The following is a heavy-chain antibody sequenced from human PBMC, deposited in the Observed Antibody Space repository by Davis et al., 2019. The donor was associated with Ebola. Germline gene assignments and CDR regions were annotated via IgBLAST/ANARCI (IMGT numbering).Heavy chain of an antibody. D-gene: IGHD2-21*01. Sequence: MPSETLSLTCTVSGGSIDITDYSWGWVRQPPGRGLEWIGYIFDPSNTYYNPSLRSRITISVDMSKNRFSLNLTSVTAADTAVYYCARWRKRKTGIPGFDCWGQGSQLTVSS. J-gene: IGHJ4*02. CDR2: IFDPSNT. CDR3: ARWRKRKTGIPGFDC. CDR1: GGSIDITDYS. V-gene: IGHV4-39*01.